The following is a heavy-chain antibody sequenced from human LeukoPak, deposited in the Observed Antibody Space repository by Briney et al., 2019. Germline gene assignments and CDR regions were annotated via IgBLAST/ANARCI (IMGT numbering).Heavy chain of an antibody. J-gene: IGHJ5*01. Sequence: PGRSLRLSCAASGFTFSDYGIHWVRQAPGKGLEWVAVIWYDGTNKYYGDSVKGRFTISRDNSKNTLYLQMNSLRAEDTAVYYCAKDRGSYSTTADSWGQETLVTVSS. V-gene: IGHV3-33*06. CDR3: AKDRGSYSTTADS. CDR2: IWYDGTNK. D-gene: IGHD1-26*01. CDR1: GFTFSDYG.